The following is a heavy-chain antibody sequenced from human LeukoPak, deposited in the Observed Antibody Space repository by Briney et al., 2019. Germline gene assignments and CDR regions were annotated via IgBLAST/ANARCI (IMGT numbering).Heavy chain of an antibody. CDR3: VKARSGWYSAMGNY. CDR1: GFTFDDYA. Sequence: AGGSLRLSCAASGFTFDDYAMHWVRQGPGKGLEWVSGISWNSNTIAYADSVKGRFTISRDNAKNSLYLQMNSLRAEDTALYYCVKARSGWYSAMGNYWGQGTLVTVSS. J-gene: IGHJ4*02. D-gene: IGHD6-19*01. V-gene: IGHV3-9*01. CDR2: ISWNSNTI.